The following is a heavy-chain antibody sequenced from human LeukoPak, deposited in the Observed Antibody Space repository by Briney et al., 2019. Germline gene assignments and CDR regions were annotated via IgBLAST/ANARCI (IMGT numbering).Heavy chain of an antibody. J-gene: IGHJ4*02. D-gene: IGHD3-22*01. V-gene: IGHV1-46*01. CDR1: GYTFTSYY. CDR2: INPSGDSS. Sequence: VASVKVSCKASGYTFTSYYVHWVRQAPGQGLEWMGIINPSGDSSSYAQKFQGRVTMTSDMSTSTVYMELSSLRSEDTAVYYCARVQPNYYDGSGYSVFGYWGQGTLVTVSS. CDR3: ARVQPNYYDGSGYSVFGY.